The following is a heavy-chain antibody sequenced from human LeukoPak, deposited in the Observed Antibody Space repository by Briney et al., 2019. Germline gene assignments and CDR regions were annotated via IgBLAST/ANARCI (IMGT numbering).Heavy chain of an antibody. Sequence: ASVRVSCKASGYTFTAYYIHWVRQAPGQGLEWLGWINPNSGDTNYAQKFQGRVTMTRDTSITTAYMELSRLKSDDTAVYYCTRGLMSAVGVGYFDYWSQGTLVTVSS. CDR1: GYTFTAYY. J-gene: IGHJ4*02. D-gene: IGHD1-26*01. V-gene: IGHV1-2*02. CDR2: INPNSGDT. CDR3: TRGLMSAVGVGYFDY.